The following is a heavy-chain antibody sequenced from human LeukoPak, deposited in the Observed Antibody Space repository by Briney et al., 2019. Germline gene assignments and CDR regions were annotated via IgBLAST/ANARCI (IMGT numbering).Heavy chain of an antibody. J-gene: IGHJ6*03. V-gene: IGHV1-24*01. CDR2: FDLEDGET. D-gene: IGHD3-3*01. CDR3: ATVAHDFWSGSVYQGVGYYMDV. Sequence: ASVKVSCKVSGYTLTELSMHWVRQAPGKGLEWMGGFDLEDGETIYAQKFQGRVTMTEDTSTDAAYMELSRLRSEDTAVYYCATVAHDFWSGSVYQGVGYYMDVWGKGTTVTVSS. CDR1: GYTLTELS.